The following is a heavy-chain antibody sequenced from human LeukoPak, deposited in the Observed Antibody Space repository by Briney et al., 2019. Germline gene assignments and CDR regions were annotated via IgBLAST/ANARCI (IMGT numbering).Heavy chain of an antibody. CDR1: GYFFTGYY. CDR3: ARDSYYGGDSKWFDP. CDR2: IDPNSGGT. D-gene: IGHD4-23*01. V-gene: IGHV1-2*02. J-gene: IGHJ5*02. Sequence: ASVKVSRKASGYFFTGYYIHWVRQAPGQGLEWMGWIDPNSGGTKYARKFQGRVTMTRDTSITTAYMELTRLRSDDTAVFYCARDSYYGGDSKWFDPWGQGTLVTVSS.